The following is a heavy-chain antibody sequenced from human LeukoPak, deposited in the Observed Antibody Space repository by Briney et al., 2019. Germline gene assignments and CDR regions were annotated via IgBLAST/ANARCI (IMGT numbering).Heavy chain of an antibody. V-gene: IGHV3-7*01. CDR3: AREPPSMIVAYYGMDV. J-gene: IGHJ6*02. Sequence: SGGSLRLSCAASGFTFSSYWMTWVRQAPGKGLEWVANIRQDGSEKYYVDSVKGRFTISRDNSKNTLYLQMASLGAEDTAVYYCAREPPSMIVAYYGMDVWGQGTTVTVTS. CDR1: GFTFSSYW. CDR2: IRQDGSEK. D-gene: IGHD3-22*01.